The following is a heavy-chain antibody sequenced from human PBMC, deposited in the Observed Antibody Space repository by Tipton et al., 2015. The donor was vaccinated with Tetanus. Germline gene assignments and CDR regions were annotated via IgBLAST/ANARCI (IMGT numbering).Heavy chain of an antibody. V-gene: IGHV3-23*03. J-gene: IGHJ3*01. D-gene: IGHD5-12*01. CDR2: IYGGGRST. CDR1: GFNLNNYA. CDR3: AKETTGYSGYILDSFDV. Sequence: GSLRLSCAASGFNLNNYAMSWVRQAPGKGLEWVSVIYGGGRSTYYADSVKGRFTISRDDSKNTLFLKMNSLRAEGTAVYYCAKETTGYSGYILDSFDVWGHGTMLTVSS.